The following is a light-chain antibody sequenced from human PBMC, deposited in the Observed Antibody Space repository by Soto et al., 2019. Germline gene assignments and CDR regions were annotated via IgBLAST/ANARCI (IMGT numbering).Light chain of an antibody. V-gene: IGLV2-14*01. CDR1: SSDVGGYNY. Sequence: QLVLTQPASVSGSPGQSITISCTGTSSDVGGYNYVSWYQQHPGKAPKLMIYDVSNRPSGVSNRFSGSKSGNTASLTISGLQAEDEADYYCSSYTISSTVVFGGGTQLTVL. J-gene: IGLJ2*01. CDR3: SSYTISSTVV. CDR2: DVS.